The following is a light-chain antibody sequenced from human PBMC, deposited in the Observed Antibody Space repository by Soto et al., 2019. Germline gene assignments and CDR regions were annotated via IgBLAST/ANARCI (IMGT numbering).Light chain of an antibody. V-gene: IGKV1-39*01. CDR2: AAS. J-gene: IGKJ2*01. Sequence: DIQMTQSPSSLSASVGDRVTITCRASQSISSYLNWYQQKPGKAPNLLIYAASSLQSGVPSRFSGRGSETDLTLTICILQPEGVATYHCQQSYSTPYTFGQGTKLEIK. CDR1: QSISSY. CDR3: QQSYSTPYT.